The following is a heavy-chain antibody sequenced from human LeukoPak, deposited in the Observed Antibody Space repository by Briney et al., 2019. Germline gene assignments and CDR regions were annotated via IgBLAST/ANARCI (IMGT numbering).Heavy chain of an antibody. CDR3: ARRVPRSGSYYYDY. V-gene: IGHV5-51*01. CDR2: IYPGDSDT. J-gene: IGHJ4*02. D-gene: IGHD3-10*01. Sequence: GESLKISCKGSGYSFTINWIGWVRQVPGKGLEWMGIIYPGDSDTRYSPSFQGQVTISADKFISTAYLQWSSLKASDTAMYYCARRVPRSGSYYYDYWGQGTLVTVSS. CDR1: GYSFTINW.